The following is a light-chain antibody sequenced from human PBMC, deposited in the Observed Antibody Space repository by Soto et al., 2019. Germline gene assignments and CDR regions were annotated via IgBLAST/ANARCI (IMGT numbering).Light chain of an antibody. CDR2: EVS. CDR1: SSDVGGYNY. Sequence: QSVLTQPPSASGSPGQSVTLSCTGTSSDVGGYNYVSWYQQHPGKAPKLMIYEVSKRPSGVPDRFSGSKSGNTASLTVSGLQAEDEADYYCSSYAGSNTCYVFGTGTKVTVL. V-gene: IGLV2-8*01. J-gene: IGLJ1*01. CDR3: SSYAGSNTCYV.